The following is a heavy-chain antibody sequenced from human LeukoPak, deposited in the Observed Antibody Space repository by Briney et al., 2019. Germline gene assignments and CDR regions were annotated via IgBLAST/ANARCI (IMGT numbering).Heavy chain of an antibody. CDR1: GFTFSSYA. D-gene: IGHD2-2*01. CDR2: ISGSGGST. V-gene: IGHV3-23*01. CDR3: AKPPAGSYYYYYYMDV. J-gene: IGHJ6*03. Sequence: PGGSLRLSCAASGFTFSSYAMSWFRQAPGKGLEWVSAISGSGGSTYYADSVKGWFTISRDNSKNTLYLQMNSLRAEDTAVYYCAKPPAGSYYYYYYMDVWGKGTTVTVSS.